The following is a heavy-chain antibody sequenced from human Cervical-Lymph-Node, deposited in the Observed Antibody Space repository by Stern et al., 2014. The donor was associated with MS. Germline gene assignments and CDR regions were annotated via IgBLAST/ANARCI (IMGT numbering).Heavy chain of an antibody. CDR1: AFTFSDYG. D-gene: IGHD3-22*01. CDR2: TWHDGINK. V-gene: IGHV3-33*01. J-gene: IGHJ4*02. Sequence: VQLVESGGGVVQPGRSLRLSCAASAFTFSDYGMHWVRQAPRRGLEWVAGTWHDGINKYYADSVKGRFTISRDNSRNTLYLQMSSLRAEDTALYYCARDADTNGYSYFDYWGQGTLVTVSS. CDR3: ARDADTNGYSYFDY.